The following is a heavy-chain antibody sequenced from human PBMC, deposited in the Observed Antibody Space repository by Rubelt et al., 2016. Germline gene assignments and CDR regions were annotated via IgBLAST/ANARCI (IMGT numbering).Heavy chain of an antibody. V-gene: IGHV3-23*01. CDR2: ISGSGGST. CDR3: AKGDGSGSYYNNY. D-gene: IGHD3-10*01. CDR1: GFTFSSYA. Sequence: GGCLRLSCAASGFTFSSYAMSWVRQAPGKGLEWVSAISGSGGSTYYADSVKGRFTISRDNSKNTLFLQMNSLRAEDTAVYYCAKGDGSGSYYNNYWGQGTLVTVSS. J-gene: IGHJ4*02.